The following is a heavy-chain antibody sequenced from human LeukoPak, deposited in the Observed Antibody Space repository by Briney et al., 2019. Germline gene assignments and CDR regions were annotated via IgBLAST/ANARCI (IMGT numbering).Heavy chain of an antibody. D-gene: IGHD2-2*01. CDR1: GVTFSSYA. CDR2: ISGSGGST. CDR3: AKDPDIVVVPADAP. Sequence: GGSLRLSCAASGVTFSSYAMSWVRQAPGKGLEWVSAISGSGGSTYYADSVKGRFTISRDNSKNTLYLQMNSLRAEDTAVYYCAKDPDIVVVPADAPWGQGTLVTVSS. J-gene: IGHJ5*02. V-gene: IGHV3-23*01.